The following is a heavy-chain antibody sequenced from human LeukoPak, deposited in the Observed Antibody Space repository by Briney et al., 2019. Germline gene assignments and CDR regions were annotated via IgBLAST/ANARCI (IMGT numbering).Heavy chain of an antibody. CDR2: INPGDSDT. CDR3: TRLVRGSGWFPFDY. J-gene: IGHJ4*02. V-gene: IGHV5-51*01. D-gene: IGHD6-19*01. CDR1: GYTLTNYW. Sequence: GESLKISCKGSGYTLTNYWIAWVRQMPGKGLEWMGIINPGDSDTRYRPSFQGQVTISADKSINTAYLQWSSLKASDTAIYYCTRLVRGSGWFPFDYWGQGTLVIVSS.